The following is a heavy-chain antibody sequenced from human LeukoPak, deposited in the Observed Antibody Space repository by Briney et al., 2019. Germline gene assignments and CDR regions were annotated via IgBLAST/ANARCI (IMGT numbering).Heavy chain of an antibody. J-gene: IGHJ4*02. Sequence: PGGSLRLSCAASGFILNNYGVHWVRQAPGKGLEWVAVISYDGRYTYYADSVKGRFTISRDHSENMVYLQMDSLRAEDTAVYYCAKRMGPSIAATDLDYWGQGTLVTVSS. D-gene: IGHD6-13*01. CDR1: GFILNNYG. CDR2: ISYDGRYT. CDR3: AKRMGPSIAATDLDY. V-gene: IGHV3-30*18.